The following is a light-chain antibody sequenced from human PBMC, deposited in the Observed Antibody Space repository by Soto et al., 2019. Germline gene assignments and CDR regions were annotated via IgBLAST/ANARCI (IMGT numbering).Light chain of an antibody. J-gene: IGKJ4*02. Sequence: EIFLTQSPDTLSLSPGERATLSCRASQSVSPSSLAWYQRRPGQSPRLLIYGASSRATGIPDRFSGRGSGTGFTLIISRLEPEDFAVYYCQQFAGSFGGGTKVDI. V-gene: IGKV3-20*01. CDR1: QSVSPSS. CDR2: GAS. CDR3: QQFAGS.